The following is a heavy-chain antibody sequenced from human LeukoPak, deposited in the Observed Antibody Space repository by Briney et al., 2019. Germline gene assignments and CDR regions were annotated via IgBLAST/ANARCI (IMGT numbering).Heavy chain of an antibody. CDR1: GYTFTGYY. D-gene: IGHD3-22*01. CDR2: SNPNSGGT. Sequence: ASVKVSCKTSGYTFTGYYMHWVRQAPGQGLEGMGWSNPNSGGTNYPQKFQGRVTMTRDTSITTAYMELSSLRSDDTAVYYCARAGVRYYYDSSGYYLDFDFWGQGTLVTVSS. J-gene: IGHJ4*02. CDR3: ARAGVRYYYDSSGYYLDFDF. V-gene: IGHV1-2*02.